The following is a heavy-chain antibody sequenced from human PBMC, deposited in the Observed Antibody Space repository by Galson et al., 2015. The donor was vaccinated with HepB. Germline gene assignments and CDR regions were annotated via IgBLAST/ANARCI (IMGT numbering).Heavy chain of an antibody. CDR2: IGTAGDT. J-gene: IGHJ2*01. CDR3: ARGGPRRAVAGRWGYWYFDL. V-gene: IGHV3-13*01. Sequence: SLRLSCAASGFTFSSYGMHWVRQATGEGLEWVSAIGTAGDTYYPGSVKGRFTISRENAKNSLYLQMNSLRAGDTAVYYCARGGPRRAVAGRWGYWYFDLWGRGTLVTVSS. CDR1: GFTFSSYG. D-gene: IGHD6-19*01.